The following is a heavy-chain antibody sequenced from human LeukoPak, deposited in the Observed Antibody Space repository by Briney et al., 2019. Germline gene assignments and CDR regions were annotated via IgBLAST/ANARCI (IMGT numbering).Heavy chain of an antibody. D-gene: IGHD5-18*01. CDR2: INHSGST. CDR3: ARHTAMVLWGYYYYYIDV. J-gene: IGHJ6*03. CDR1: GGSFSGYY. Sequence: PSETLSLTCAVYGGSFSGYYWSWIRQLPGKGLEGIGEINHSGSTNYNPSLKSRVTISVDTSKNQFSLKLSSVTAADTAVYYCARHTAMVLWGYYYYYIDVWGKGTTVTISS. V-gene: IGHV4-34*01.